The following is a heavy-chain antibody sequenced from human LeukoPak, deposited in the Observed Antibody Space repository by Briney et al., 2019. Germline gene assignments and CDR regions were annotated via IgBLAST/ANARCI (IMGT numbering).Heavy chain of an antibody. Sequence: GGSLRLSCAASGFTFSISIMHWVRQAPGKGLEYVSTINSNGRSTNYANSVKDRFTVSRDNSKNTLYLQMNSLRAEDTAVYYCARRAGAYSHPYDYWGQGTLVTVSS. CDR2: INSNGRST. J-gene: IGHJ4*02. V-gene: IGHV3-64*01. CDR1: GFTFSISI. CDR3: ARRAGAYSHPYDY. D-gene: IGHD4/OR15-4a*01.